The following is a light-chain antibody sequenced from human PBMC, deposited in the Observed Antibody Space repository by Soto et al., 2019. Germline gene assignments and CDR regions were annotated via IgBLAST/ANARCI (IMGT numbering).Light chain of an antibody. CDR2: DAS. J-gene: IGKJ1*01. CDR1: QSISSW. CDR3: QQYNSYSRT. V-gene: IGKV1-5*01. Sequence: DIQMTQSPSTLSAAVGDGVTMTCRASQSISSWLAWYQQKPGKAPKLLIYDASSLESGVPSRFSGSGSGTEFTLTISSLQPDDFATYYCQQYNSYSRTFGQGTKVDIK.